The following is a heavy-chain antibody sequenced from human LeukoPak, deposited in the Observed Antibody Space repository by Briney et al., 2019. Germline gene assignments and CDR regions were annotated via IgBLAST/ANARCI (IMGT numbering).Heavy chain of an antibody. J-gene: IGHJ4*02. CDR3: ARTLETYFDY. Sequence: PSETLSLTCTVSGGSMHNYYWSWLRQPPGKGLEWIGYIYSSGTTNYNPSLKSRVTISVDTSKNQFSLKLSSVTAADTAVYYCARTLETYFDYWGQGTLVTVSS. CDR1: GGSMHNYY. D-gene: IGHD1-1*01. CDR2: IYSSGTT. V-gene: IGHV4-59*01.